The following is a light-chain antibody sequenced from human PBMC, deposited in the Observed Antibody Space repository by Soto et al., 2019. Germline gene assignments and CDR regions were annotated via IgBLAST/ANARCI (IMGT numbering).Light chain of an antibody. CDR3: QQDNCYFWT. V-gene: IGKV1-5*03. Sequence: DIQMTQSPSTLSASVGDRVTITCRASQSISSWLAWYQHKPGKAPKLLIYKASTLVSGVPSRFSGSGSGTGFTLTISSVQPDEFATYYCQQDNCYFWTFGQGTKVEIK. J-gene: IGKJ1*01. CDR2: KAS. CDR1: QSISSW.